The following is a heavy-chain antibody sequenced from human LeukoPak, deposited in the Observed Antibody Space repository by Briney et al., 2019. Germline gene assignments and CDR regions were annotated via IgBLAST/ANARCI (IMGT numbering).Heavy chain of an antibody. Sequence: GASVKVSCKASGYTFTSYGISWVRQAPGQGLEWMGWISAYNGNTNYAQKLQGRVTMTTDTSTSTAYMELRSLRSDDTAVYYCARVPPYYYEGGWFDPWGQGALVTVSS. D-gene: IGHD3-22*01. CDR3: ARVPPYYYEGGWFDP. J-gene: IGHJ5*02. CDR2: ISAYNGNT. CDR1: GYTFTSYG. V-gene: IGHV1-18*01.